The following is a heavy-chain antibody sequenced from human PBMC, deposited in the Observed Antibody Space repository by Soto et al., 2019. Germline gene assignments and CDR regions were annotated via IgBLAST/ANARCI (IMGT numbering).Heavy chain of an antibody. J-gene: IGHJ3*02. Sequence: GESLKISCQGSGYSFTNYWVGWVRQMSGKGLEWLGIIFPGDSETRYSPSFQGRVTISVDKSISTAYLQWSSLKASDTAMYYCVRPHQYSSGPARNAFDIWGQGTMVTVSS. V-gene: IGHV5-51*01. CDR1: GYSFTNYW. CDR2: IFPGDSET. CDR3: VRPHQYSSGPARNAFDI. D-gene: IGHD6-19*01.